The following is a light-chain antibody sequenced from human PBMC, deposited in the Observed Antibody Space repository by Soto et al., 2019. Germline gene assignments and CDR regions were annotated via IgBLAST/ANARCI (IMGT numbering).Light chain of an antibody. V-gene: IGLV1-51*01. CDR1: SSNIGKDY. J-gene: IGLJ2*01. Sequence: QSVLTQPPSVSAAPGQKVTISCSGRSSNIGKDYVSWYQQCPGAAPKLLIYDNNNRPSGIPDRFSGSKSGTSATLDITGLQTGDEADYYCATWDSSLSSGVFGGGTQLTVL. CDR3: ATWDSSLSSGV. CDR2: DNN.